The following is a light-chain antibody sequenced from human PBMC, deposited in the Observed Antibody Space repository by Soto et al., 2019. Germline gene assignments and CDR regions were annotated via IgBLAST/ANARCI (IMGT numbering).Light chain of an antibody. Sequence: EVVLTQSPVTLSLSPGERATLSCRASQTVSSGHLAWYQQKPGQAPRLLISGGTSRATGIPDRFSGSGSGTDFTLTVSRLEPEDFAVYYCQQYVSSPYTFGQGTKLEIK. CDR1: QTVSSGH. CDR2: GGT. CDR3: QQYVSSPYT. V-gene: IGKV3-20*01. J-gene: IGKJ2*01.